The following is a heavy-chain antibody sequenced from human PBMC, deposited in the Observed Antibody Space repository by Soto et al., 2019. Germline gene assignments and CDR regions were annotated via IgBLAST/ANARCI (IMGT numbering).Heavy chain of an antibody. J-gene: IGHJ1*01. Sequence: QVQLVQSGAEVKKPGASVKVSCKASGYTFTGYGMHWVRQAPGQGLEWMGWINANSGGTNYAQKFQGWVTMTSDTSISTAYMELRRLRSDDTAVYYCASESGSYYDSWRHFQHWGQGTLVTVSS. CDR2: INANSGGT. CDR3: ASESGSYYDSWRHFQH. V-gene: IGHV1-2*04. D-gene: IGHD1-26*01. CDR1: GYTFTGYG.